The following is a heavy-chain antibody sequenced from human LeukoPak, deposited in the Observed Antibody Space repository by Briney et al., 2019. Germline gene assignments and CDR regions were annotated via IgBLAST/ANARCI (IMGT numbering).Heavy chain of an antibody. CDR2: IYYSGST. Sequence: SETLSLTCAVSGGSISSSSYYWGWIRQPPGKGLEWIGYIYYSGSTNYNPPLKSRVTISVDTSKNQFSLKLSSVTAADTAVYYCAREWRYSSSWKGWFDPWGQGTLVTVSS. V-gene: IGHV4-61*01. CDR1: GGSISSSSYY. J-gene: IGHJ5*02. CDR3: AREWRYSSSWKGWFDP. D-gene: IGHD6-13*01.